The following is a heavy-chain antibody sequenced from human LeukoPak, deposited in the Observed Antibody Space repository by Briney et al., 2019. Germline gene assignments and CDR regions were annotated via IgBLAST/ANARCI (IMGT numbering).Heavy chain of an antibody. D-gene: IGHD1-26*01. CDR1: GYTFADYY. CDR3: ASLGATTLSYFGMDV. CDR2: ANPVSGGT. J-gene: IGHJ6*02. Sequence: ASVKVSCKASGYTFADYYMHWVRQAPGQGLEWMGWANPVSGGTYYAQRFLGRVTMTRDSSISTVYMELSRLQSDDTAVYHCASLGATTLSYFGMDVWGQGTTVTVSS. V-gene: IGHV1-2*02.